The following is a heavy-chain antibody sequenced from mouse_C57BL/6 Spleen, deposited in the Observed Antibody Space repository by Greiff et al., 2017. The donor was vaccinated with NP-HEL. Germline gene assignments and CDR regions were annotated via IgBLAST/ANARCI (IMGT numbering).Heavy chain of an antibody. D-gene: IGHD1-1*01. CDR3: ARDLYYYGSLFAY. J-gene: IGHJ3*01. Sequence: EVKLMESGPGLVKPSQSLSLTCSVTGYSITSGYYWNWIRQFPGNKLEWMGYISYDGSNNYNPSLKNRISITRDTSKNQFFLKLNSVTTEDTATYYCARDLYYYGSLFAYWGQGTLVTVSA. CDR1: GYSITSGYY. CDR2: ISYDGSN. V-gene: IGHV3-6*01.